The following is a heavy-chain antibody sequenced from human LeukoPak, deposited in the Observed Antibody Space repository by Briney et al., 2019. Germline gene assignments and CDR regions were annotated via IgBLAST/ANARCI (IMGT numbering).Heavy chain of an antibody. CDR3: ARGSSGYPPVV. D-gene: IGHD5-12*01. CDR2: INPSGGST. Sequence: ASVKVSCKASGYTFTSYYMHWVRQALGQGLEWMGIINPSGGSTSYAQKFQGRGTMTRDTSTSTGYMELSRLRSEDTAVYYCARGSSGYPPVVWGQGTLVSVFS. CDR1: GYTFTSYY. J-gene: IGHJ4*02. V-gene: IGHV1-46*01.